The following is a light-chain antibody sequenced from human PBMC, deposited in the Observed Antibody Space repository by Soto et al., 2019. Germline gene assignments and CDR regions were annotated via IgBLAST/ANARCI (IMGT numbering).Light chain of an antibody. Sequence: QSALTQPPSASGSPGQSVTISCTGTSSDVGGYNYVSWYQQHPGKAPKLMIYEVSKRPSGVPDRFSGSKSGNTASLTVSGLEAEDDADYYCSSYAVSNMVVFGGGTKLTVL. CDR1: SSDVGGYNY. CDR2: EVS. CDR3: SSYAVSNMVV. J-gene: IGLJ2*01. V-gene: IGLV2-8*01.